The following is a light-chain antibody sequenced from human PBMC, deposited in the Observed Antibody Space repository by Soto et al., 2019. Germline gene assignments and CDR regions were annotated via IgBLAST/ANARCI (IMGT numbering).Light chain of an antibody. CDR1: QSVSNN. Sequence: EMVTTQSPATLSVSPGERATLSCRASQSVSNNLAWYQQRPGQAPRLLVYDASNRATGIPTRFSGSGSGTDFTLTISNLEPEDFAVYYCQQHISWPLTFGGGTKVDIK. V-gene: IGKV3-11*01. CDR3: QQHISWPLT. CDR2: DAS. J-gene: IGKJ4*01.